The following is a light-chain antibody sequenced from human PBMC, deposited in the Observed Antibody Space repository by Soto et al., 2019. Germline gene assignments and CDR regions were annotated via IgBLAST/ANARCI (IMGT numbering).Light chain of an antibody. CDR2: DAS. CDR1: QDISNY. CDR3: QQYDNLHPW. V-gene: IGKV1-33*01. Sequence: DIQMTQSPSSLSASVGDRVTITCQASQDISNYLNWYQQKPGKAPKLLIYDASNLETGVPSRFSGSGSRTDFTFTISSLQPEDIATYYCQQYDNLHPWFGGGTKVEIK. J-gene: IGKJ4*02.